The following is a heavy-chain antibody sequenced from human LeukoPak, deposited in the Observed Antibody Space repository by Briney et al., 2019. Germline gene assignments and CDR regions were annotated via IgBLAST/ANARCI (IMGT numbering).Heavy chain of an antibody. Sequence: SVKVSCKASGGTFASFSIRWVRQTPKQGREGMGRNVPSVGIITYAQNFQGRVTFTADKSSSTAYMDLSSLRSEDTAVYYCAQLSRDAGAYWIDYWGQGTLVTVSS. D-gene: IGHD3-10*01. CDR1: GGTFASFS. CDR3: AQLSRDAGAYWIDY. J-gene: IGHJ4*02. V-gene: IGHV1-69*02. CDR2: NVPSVGII.